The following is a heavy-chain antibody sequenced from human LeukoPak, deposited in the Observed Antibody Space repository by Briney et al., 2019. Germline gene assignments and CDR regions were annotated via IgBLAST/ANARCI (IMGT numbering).Heavy chain of an antibody. CDR2: ITDTGITK. CDR3: ARDGQRNYYYGMDV. V-gene: IGHV3-11*01. Sequence: GGSLRLPCAASGFSFSDYYMIWIRQAPGKGLEWLSYITDTGITKSYADSVKGRFTISRDNVKNSLFLQMNSLRADDTAVYYCARDGQRNYYYGMDVWGQGTTVTVSS. CDR1: GFSFSDYY. J-gene: IGHJ6*02.